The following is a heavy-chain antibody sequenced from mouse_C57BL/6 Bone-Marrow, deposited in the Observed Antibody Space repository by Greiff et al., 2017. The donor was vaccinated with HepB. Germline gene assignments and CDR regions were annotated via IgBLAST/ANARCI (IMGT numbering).Heavy chain of an antibody. D-gene: IGHD1-1*01. Sequence: EVQLQQSGPELVKPGASVKISCKASGYTFTDYYMNWVKQSHGKSLEWIGDINPNNGGTSYNQKFKGKATLTVDKSSSTAYMELRSLTSEDSAVYYCARGGSSYVGYWGQGTTLTVSS. CDR1: GYTFTDYY. CDR3: ARGGSSYVGY. CDR2: INPNNGGT. J-gene: IGHJ2*01. V-gene: IGHV1-26*01.